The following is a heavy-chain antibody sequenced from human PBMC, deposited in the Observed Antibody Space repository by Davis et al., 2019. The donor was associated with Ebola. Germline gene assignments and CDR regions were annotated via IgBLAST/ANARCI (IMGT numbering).Heavy chain of an antibody. D-gene: IGHD4-17*01. CDR2: IYPGDSDV. CDR3: ARQRGYGDYVPADAFDI. V-gene: IGHV5-51*01. CDR1: GYSFMHFW. Sequence: PGGSLRLSCKGSGYSFMHFWIGWVRQMPGKGLEWMAIIYPGDSDVRYSPSVLGQVIISADKSISTTYLQWSSLKASDTAMYYCARQRGYGDYVPADAFDIWGQGTMVTVSS. J-gene: IGHJ3*02.